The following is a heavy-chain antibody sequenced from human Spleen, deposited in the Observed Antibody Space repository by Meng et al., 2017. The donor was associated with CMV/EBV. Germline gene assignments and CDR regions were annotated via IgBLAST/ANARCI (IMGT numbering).Heavy chain of an antibody. J-gene: IGHJ4*02. D-gene: IGHD6-6*01. V-gene: IGHV3-21*01. CDR1: GFTFSYYS. CDR3: ARLVGASYSDY. CDR2: ITSSSYR. Sequence: GGSLRLSCAASGFTFSYYSMNWVRQAPGKGLEWVSSITSSSYRYYADSVKGRFTISKDNAQNSLYLQMNSLRAEDTAVYYCARLVGASYSDYWGRGTLVTVSS.